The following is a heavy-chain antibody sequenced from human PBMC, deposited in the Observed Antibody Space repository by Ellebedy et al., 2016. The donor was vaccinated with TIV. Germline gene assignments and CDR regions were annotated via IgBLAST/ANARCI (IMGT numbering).Heavy chain of an antibody. CDR2: ISSSSSYI. CDR3: AREIKVVPAAMMPLYYYGMDV. V-gene: IGHV3-21*01. J-gene: IGHJ6*02. D-gene: IGHD2-2*01. Sequence: GESLKISXAASGFTFSSYSMNWVRQAPGKGLEWVSSISSSSSYIYYADSVKGRFTISRDNAKNSLYLQMNSLRAEDTAVYYCAREIKVVPAAMMPLYYYGMDVWGQGTTVTVSS. CDR1: GFTFSSYS.